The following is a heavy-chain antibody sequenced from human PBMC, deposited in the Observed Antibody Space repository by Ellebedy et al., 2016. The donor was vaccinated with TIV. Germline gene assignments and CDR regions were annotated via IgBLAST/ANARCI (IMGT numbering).Heavy chain of an antibody. CDR1: GYTFTSYG. D-gene: IGHD2-8*01. Sequence: ASVKVSCKASGYTFTSYGVNWVRQAPGQGLEWMGWINTNTGHPTYAQGFTGRFVYSLDTSVSTAYLQISSLKAEDTAVYYCAREINGNLDSWGQGILVTVSS. CDR2: INTNTGHP. J-gene: IGHJ4*02. CDR3: AREINGNLDS. V-gene: IGHV7-4-1*02.